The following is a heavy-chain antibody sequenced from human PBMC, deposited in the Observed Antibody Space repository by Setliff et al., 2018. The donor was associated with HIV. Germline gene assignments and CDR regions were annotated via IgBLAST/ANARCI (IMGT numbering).Heavy chain of an antibody. CDR2: IIPVYGTP. CDR3: ARIRGVIADASDI. Sequence: SVKVSCKASGGTSSSYAISWVRQAPGQGLEWMGGIIPVYGTPKYAQKMQGRVTITTIESTSTAYMELTSLRSDDTAVYYCARIRGVIADASDIWGQGTMVTVSS. V-gene: IGHV1-69*05. J-gene: IGHJ3*02. D-gene: IGHD3-10*01. CDR1: GGTSSSYA.